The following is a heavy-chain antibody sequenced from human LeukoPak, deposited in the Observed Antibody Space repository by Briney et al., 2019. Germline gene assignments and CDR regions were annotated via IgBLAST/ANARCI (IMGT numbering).Heavy chain of an antibody. CDR3: AKDLGSGGYSRTSNRYFYYGMDL. J-gene: IGHJ6*02. Sequence: PGRSLRLSCAASGLTFSSYAMHWVRQAPSKGLEWVAVISYDGSDQYYADSVKGRFTISRDNSKNTLHLQMNSLRAEDTALYYCAKDLGSGGYSRTSNRYFYYGMDLWGQGTTVTVSS. V-gene: IGHV3-30*18. CDR2: ISYDGSDQ. D-gene: IGHD2-21*01. CDR1: GLTFSSYA.